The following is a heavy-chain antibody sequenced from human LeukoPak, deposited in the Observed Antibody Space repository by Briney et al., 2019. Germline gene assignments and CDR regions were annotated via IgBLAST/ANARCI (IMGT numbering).Heavy chain of an antibody. CDR2: ISYDGSNK. Sequence: GGSLRLSCAASGFTFSSYAMHWVRQAPGKGLEWVAVISYDGSNKYYADSVKGRFTISRDNSKNTLYLQMNSLRAEDTAVYYCATRGYSYGFGMDYWGQGTLVTVSS. D-gene: IGHD5-18*01. V-gene: IGHV3-30-3*01. CDR1: GFTFSSYA. J-gene: IGHJ4*02. CDR3: ATRGYSYGFGMDY.